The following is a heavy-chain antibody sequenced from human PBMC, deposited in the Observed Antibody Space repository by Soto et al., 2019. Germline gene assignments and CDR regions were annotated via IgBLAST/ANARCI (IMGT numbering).Heavy chain of an antibody. Sequence: SETLSLTCTVSGGSISSGGYYWSWIRQHPGKGLEWIGYIYYSGSTYYNPSLKSRVTISVDTSKNQLSLKLSSVTAADTAVYYCARGALRPYYYGMDVWGQGTTVTVSS. J-gene: IGHJ6*02. CDR1: GGSISSGGYY. CDR2: IYYSGST. D-gene: IGHD3-16*01. CDR3: ARGALRPYYYGMDV. V-gene: IGHV4-31*03.